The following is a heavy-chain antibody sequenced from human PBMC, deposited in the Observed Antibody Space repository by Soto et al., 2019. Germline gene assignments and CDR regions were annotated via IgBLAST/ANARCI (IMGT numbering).Heavy chain of an antibody. CDR2: FDPEDGET. CDR1: GYTLTELS. V-gene: IGHV1-24*01. D-gene: IGHD2-15*01. Sequence: QVQLVQSGAEVKKPGASVKVSCKVSGYTLTELSMHWVRQAPGKGLEWMGGFDPEDGETIYAQKFQGRVTMTEDTSTDTAYRELSSLRAEDTAVYYCATYVYCCGGSCCSGSNRFDPWGQGTLVTVSS. CDR3: ATYVYCCGGSCCSGSNRFDP. J-gene: IGHJ5*02.